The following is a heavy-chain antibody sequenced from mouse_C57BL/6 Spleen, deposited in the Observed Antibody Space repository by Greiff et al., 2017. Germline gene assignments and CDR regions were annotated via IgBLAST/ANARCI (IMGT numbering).Heavy chain of an antibody. D-gene: IGHD3-3*01. Sequence: VQLQQPGAELVKPGASVKMSCKASGYTFTSYWITWVKQRPGQGLEWIGDIYPGSGSTNYNEKFKSKATLTVDTSSSTAYMQLSSLTSEDSAVYYCARRDAGYWYFDVWGTGTTVTVSS. CDR2: IYPGSGST. J-gene: IGHJ1*03. CDR1: GYTFTSYW. CDR3: ARRDAGYWYFDV. V-gene: IGHV1-55*01.